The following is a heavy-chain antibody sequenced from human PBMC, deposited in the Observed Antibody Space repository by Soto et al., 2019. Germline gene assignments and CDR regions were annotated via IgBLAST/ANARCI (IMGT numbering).Heavy chain of an antibody. Sequence: SVKVSCKASGGTFSSYAISWVRQAPGQGLEWMGGIIPIFGTANYAQKFQGRVTITADESTSTAYMELSSLRSEDTAVYYCARDFSSSWYRGYYYYGMDVWSQATTVTVSS. D-gene: IGHD6-13*01. CDR1: GGTFSSYA. CDR3: ARDFSSSWYRGYYYYGMDV. J-gene: IGHJ6*02. CDR2: IIPIFGTA. V-gene: IGHV1-69*13.